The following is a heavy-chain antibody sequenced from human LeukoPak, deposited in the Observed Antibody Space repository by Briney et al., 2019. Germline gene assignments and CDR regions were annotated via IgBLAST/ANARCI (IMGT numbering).Heavy chain of an antibody. J-gene: IGHJ4*02. CDR3: TCGGYYYDSSGYSRYFDY. V-gene: IGHV1-8*01. D-gene: IGHD3-22*01. CDR2: MNPNSGNT. CDR1: GYTFTSYD. Sequence: ASVKVSCKASGYTFTSYDINWVRQATGQGLEWMGWMNPNSGNTGYAQKFQGRVTMTRSTSISTAYMELSSLRSEDTAVYYCTCGGYYYDSSGYSRYFDYWGQGTLVTVSS.